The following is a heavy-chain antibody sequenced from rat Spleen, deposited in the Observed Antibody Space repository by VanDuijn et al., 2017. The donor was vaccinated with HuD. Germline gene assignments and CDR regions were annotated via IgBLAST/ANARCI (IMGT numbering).Heavy chain of an antibody. D-gene: IGHD1-1*01. CDR2: ISPSGGST. CDR1: GFTFSNYG. CDR3: ATDGPCYYYTSHHYWYFDF. J-gene: IGHJ1*01. V-gene: IGHV5-19*01. Sequence: EVHLVESGGGLVQPGRSLKLSCAASGFTFSNYGMHWIRQAPTKGLEWVASISPSGGSTYYRDSVKGRFTIARENAKSTLYLQVDSLRSEDTASYYVATDGPCYYYTSHHYWYFDFWGPGTMVTVSS.